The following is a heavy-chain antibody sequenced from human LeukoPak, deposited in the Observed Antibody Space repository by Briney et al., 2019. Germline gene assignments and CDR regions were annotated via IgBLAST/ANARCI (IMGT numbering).Heavy chain of an antibody. J-gene: IGHJ4*02. D-gene: IGHD3-10*01. CDR3: AKDALDYGSGSYWYYFDY. Sequence: GGSLRLSCAASGFTFSSYAMSWVRQAPGKGLEWVSAISGSGGSTYYADSVKGRFTISRDNSKNTLYLQMNSLRAEDTAVYYCAKDALDYGSGSYWYYFDYWGQGTLVTVSS. V-gene: IGHV3-23*01. CDR1: GFTFSSYA. CDR2: ISGSGGST.